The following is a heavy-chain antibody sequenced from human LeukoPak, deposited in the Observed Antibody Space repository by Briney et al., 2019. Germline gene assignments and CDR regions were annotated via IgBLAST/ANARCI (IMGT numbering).Heavy chain of an antibody. D-gene: IGHD5-24*01. Sequence: ESGPTLVRPTQTLTLTCTFSGFSLSTSGVGVGWIRQPPGKAMEWLALIYWDDDKRYSPSLKNRFTITKDTSKNQVVLTMTNMDPVDTATYYCARPRTGYKGYYFDNWGQGTLVTVSS. CDR3: ARPRTGYKGYYFDN. J-gene: IGHJ4*02. V-gene: IGHV2-5*02. CDR2: IYWDDDK. CDR1: GFSLSTSGVG.